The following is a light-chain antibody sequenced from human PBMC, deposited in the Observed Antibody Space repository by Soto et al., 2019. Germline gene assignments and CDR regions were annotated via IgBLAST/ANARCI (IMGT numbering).Light chain of an antibody. V-gene: IGLV1-40*01. J-gene: IGLJ2*01. CDR1: SSNIGAGYD. CDR2: GNS. Sequence: QSVLTQPPSVSGAPGQRVTIYCTGSSSNIGAGYDVHWYQQLPGTAPKLLIYGNSNRPSGVPDRFSGSKSGTSASLAITGLQAEDEADYYCQSYDSSLSGSGFGGGTKLTVL. CDR3: QSYDSSLSGSG.